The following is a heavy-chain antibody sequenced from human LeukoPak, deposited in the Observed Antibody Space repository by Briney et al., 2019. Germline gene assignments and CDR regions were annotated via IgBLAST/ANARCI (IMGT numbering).Heavy chain of an antibody. Sequence: SETLSLTCAVYGGSFSSTSYYWAWIRQLPGKGLEWIGSIYYSGTIYYNPSLKSRVTISVDTSKNQFSLKLSSVTAADTTVYYCARRGDYDSSGYNYWGQGTLVTVSS. CDR2: IYYSGTI. D-gene: IGHD3-22*01. J-gene: IGHJ4*02. CDR3: ARRGDYDSSGYNY. V-gene: IGHV4-39*01. CDR1: GGSFSSTSYY.